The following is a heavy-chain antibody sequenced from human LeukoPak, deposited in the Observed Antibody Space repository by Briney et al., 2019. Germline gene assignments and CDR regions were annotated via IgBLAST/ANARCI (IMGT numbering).Heavy chain of an antibody. J-gene: IGHJ4*02. CDR1: GGSISGSY. V-gene: IGHV4-59*12. CDR2: IYYTGST. D-gene: IGHD4-17*01. Sequence: SETLSLTCTVSGGSISGSYWSWIRQPPGKALDWIGGIYYTGSTSCNLSLKSRVTMSVDTSKNQFSLQLRSVTAADTAVYYCARYGVYGDYDYWGQGTLVTVSS. CDR3: ARYGVYGDYDY.